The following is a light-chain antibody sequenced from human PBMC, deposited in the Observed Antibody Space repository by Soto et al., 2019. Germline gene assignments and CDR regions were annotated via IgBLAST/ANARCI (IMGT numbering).Light chain of an antibody. Sequence: QSVLTQPASVSGSPGQSITISCTVTSSDVDTYNYVSWYQQYPGKAPKLIIHDVSDRPSGISHRFSGSKSDNTASLTISGLQVEDEADYYCSSYTGSYTLGVFGGGTNLTVL. V-gene: IGLV2-14*03. J-gene: IGLJ2*01. CDR1: SSDVDTYNY. CDR3: SSYTGSYTLGV. CDR2: DVS.